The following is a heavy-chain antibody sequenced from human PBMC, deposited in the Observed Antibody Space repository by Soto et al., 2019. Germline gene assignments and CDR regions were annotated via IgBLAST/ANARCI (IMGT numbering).Heavy chain of an antibody. J-gene: IGHJ6*02. Sequence: QVQLVQSGAEVKKPGSSVKVSCKASGGTFSSYAISWVRQAPGQGLEWVGGITPIFGTANYAQKFQGRVTITADESTSTAYMELSSLRSDDAAVYYCGREVSIFGVVYYYYGMDVWGQGTTVTVS. CDR2: ITPIFGTA. V-gene: IGHV1-69*01. D-gene: IGHD3-3*01. CDR1: GGTFSSYA. CDR3: GREVSIFGVVYYYYGMDV.